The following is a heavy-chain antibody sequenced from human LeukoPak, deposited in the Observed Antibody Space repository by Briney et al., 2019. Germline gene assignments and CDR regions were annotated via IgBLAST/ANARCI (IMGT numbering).Heavy chain of an antibody. CDR1: GFTFSSYA. Sequence: GGSLRLSCAASGFTFSSYAMHWVRQAPGKGLEWVAVISYDGSNKYYADSVKGRFTISRDNSKNTLCLQMNSLRAEDTAVYYCARVGPGVLYSYGYGEGDSFDYWGQGTLVTVSS. J-gene: IGHJ4*02. D-gene: IGHD5-18*01. CDR3: ARVGPGVLYSYGYGEGDSFDY. V-gene: IGHV3-30-3*01. CDR2: ISYDGSNK.